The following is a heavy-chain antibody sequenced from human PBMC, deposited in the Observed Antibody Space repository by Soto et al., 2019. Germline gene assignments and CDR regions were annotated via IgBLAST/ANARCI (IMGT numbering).Heavy chain of an antibody. CDR2: IGSAGRTI. Sequence: PGGSLRLSCEASGFTFRNYEINWVRQAPGKGLEWISYIGSAGRTIYYADSVKGRFTISRDNAKNSLYLQMNSLRVEDTAVYYCARENLTYPSCFDYWGQGSLVTVSS. CDR1: GFTFRNYE. D-gene: IGHD1-20*01. V-gene: IGHV3-48*03. J-gene: IGHJ4*02. CDR3: ARENLTYPSCFDY.